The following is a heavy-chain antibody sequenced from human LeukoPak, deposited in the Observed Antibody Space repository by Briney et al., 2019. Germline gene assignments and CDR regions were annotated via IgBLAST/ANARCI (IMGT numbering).Heavy chain of an antibody. J-gene: IGHJ5*02. CDR2: INHSGST. D-gene: IGHD3-9*01. V-gene: IGHV4-34*01. CDR1: GGSFSGYY. Sequence: PSETLSLTCAVYGGSFSGYYWSWIRQPPGKGLEWIGEINHSGSTNYNPSLKSRVTISVDTSKKQFSLKLSSVTAADTAVYYCARGGPYYDILTGYYKGSGFDPWGQGTLVTVSS. CDR3: ARGGPYYDILTGYYKGSGFDP.